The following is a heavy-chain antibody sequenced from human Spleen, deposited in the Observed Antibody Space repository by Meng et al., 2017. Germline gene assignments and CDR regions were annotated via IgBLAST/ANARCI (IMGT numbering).Heavy chain of an antibody. CDR1: GGSIRRSSYY. CDR3: ARDDCSGGSCYSSFRWFDP. V-gene: IGHV4-39*07. D-gene: IGHD2-15*01. Sequence: PLTESGPGLVQPSATLTLTCTVSGGSIRRSSYYWGWIRQPPGKGLAWIGSVFYSGSTSYNPSLKSRVSISVDTSKNEFSLKLSSVAAADTAVYYCARDDCSGGSCYSSFRWFDPWGQGTLVTVSS. J-gene: IGHJ5*02. CDR2: VFYSGST.